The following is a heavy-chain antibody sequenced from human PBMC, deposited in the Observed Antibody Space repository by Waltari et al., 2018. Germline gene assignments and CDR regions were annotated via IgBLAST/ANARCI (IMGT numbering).Heavy chain of an antibody. Sequence: QVQLQESGPGLVKPSQTLSLSCPVSGDSIPSGDYYWSWIRQPPGKELEWIGNFYYTGSTYYNPSLESRVSISVDTSNKQFSLKLRSVTAADTAIYFCARDDYGDYSGRFFQHWGQGALVTVSS. J-gene: IGHJ1*01. V-gene: IGHV4-30-4*08. D-gene: IGHD4-17*01. CDR3: ARDDYGDYSGRFFQH. CDR2: FYYTGST. CDR1: GDSIPSGDYY.